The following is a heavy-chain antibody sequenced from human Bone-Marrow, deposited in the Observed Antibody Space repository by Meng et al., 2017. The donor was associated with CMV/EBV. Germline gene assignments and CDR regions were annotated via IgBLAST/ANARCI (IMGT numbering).Heavy chain of an antibody. CDR1: GVTFSSYS. V-gene: IGHV3-21*01. J-gene: IGHJ4*02. CDR3: ARWGDTAMVSDY. CDR2: ISSSSSYI. Sequence: CAASGVTFSSYSMNWVRQDPGKGLEWVSSISSSSSYIYYADSVKGRFTISRDNAKNSLYLQMNSLRAEDTAVYYCARWGDTAMVSDYWGQGTLVTVSS. D-gene: IGHD5-18*01.